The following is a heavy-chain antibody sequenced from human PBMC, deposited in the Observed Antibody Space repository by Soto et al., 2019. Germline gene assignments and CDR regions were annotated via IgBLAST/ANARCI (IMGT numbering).Heavy chain of an antibody. CDR1: GFTFSSYG. CDR3: ANRFNPTSRTPNDAFNI. V-gene: IGHV3-30*18. CDR2: ISYDGRDR. D-gene: IGHD1-7*01. Sequence: QVPLVDSGGGVVQPGRSLRLSCAASGFTFSSYGMHWVRQAPGKGLEWVALISYDGRDRYYADSVKGRFAISRDNSKNTLYLQMNSMRPDDTAVYYCANRFNPTSRTPNDAFNIWGLGTMVTVSS. J-gene: IGHJ3*02.